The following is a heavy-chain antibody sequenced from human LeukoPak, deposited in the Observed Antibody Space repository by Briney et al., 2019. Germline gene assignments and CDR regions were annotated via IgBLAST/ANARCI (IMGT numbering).Heavy chain of an antibody. CDR2: IYYSGST. J-gene: IGHJ4*02. CDR1: GGSISSYY. V-gene: IGHV4-59*01. D-gene: IGHD6-13*01. CDR3: ARSRGYFDY. Sequence: SETLSLTCTVSGGSISSYYWSWIRQPPGKGLEWIGYIYYSGSTNYNPSLKSRVTISVDTPKNQFSLKLSSVTAADTALYYCARSRGYFDYWGQGTLVTVSS.